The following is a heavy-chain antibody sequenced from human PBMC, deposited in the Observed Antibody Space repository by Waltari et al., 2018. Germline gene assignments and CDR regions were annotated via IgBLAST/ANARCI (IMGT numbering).Heavy chain of an antibody. D-gene: IGHD3-16*01. CDR2: IFSSGSS. CDR1: GGSISSYY. CDR3: ARTDDPSLFDI. Sequence: QVQLQESGPGLVKPSETLSLTCTVSGGSISSYYWSWIRQAPGKGLEWFGSIFSSGSSNYKPCLKTRVTIEVDTSKNQFSLKLSCVTAADTAVYYCARTDDPSLFDIWGQGTMVTVSS. J-gene: IGHJ3*02. V-gene: IGHV4-59*01.